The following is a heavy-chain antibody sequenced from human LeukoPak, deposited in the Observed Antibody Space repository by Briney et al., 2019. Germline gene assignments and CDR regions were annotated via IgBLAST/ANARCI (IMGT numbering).Heavy chain of an antibody. J-gene: IGHJ6*02. Sequence: QTGGSLRLSCAASGFTFSSYAMHWVRQAPGKGLEWVAVISYDGSNKYYADSVKGRFTISRDNSKNTLYLQMNSLRAEDTAVYYCARWPGVVAATLPFYYYYGMDVWGQGTTVTVSS. CDR2: ISYDGSNK. V-gene: IGHV3-30-3*01. CDR3: ARWPGVVAATLPFYYYYGMDV. CDR1: GFTFSSYA. D-gene: IGHD2-15*01.